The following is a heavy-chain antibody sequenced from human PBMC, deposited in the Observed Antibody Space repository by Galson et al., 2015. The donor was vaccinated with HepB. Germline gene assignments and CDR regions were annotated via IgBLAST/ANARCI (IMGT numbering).Heavy chain of an antibody. CDR1: GGTFSTYT. D-gene: IGHD3-22*01. Sequence: SVKVPCKPSGGTFSTYTLSWGQQAPGQGLEWMGGIIPIFGSANYAQKFQGRITITADESTSTTYMKLRRLRSEDTAVYYCARQYDTSGYYPYWGQGTRVPVSS. J-gene: IGHJ4*02. V-gene: IGHV1-69*13. CDR2: IIPIFGSA. CDR3: ARQYDTSGYYPY.